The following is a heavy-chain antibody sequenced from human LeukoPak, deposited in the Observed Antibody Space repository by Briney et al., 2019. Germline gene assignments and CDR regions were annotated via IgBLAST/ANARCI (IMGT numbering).Heavy chain of an antibody. D-gene: IGHD3-3*01. CDR1: GGSISSGGYY. V-gene: IGHV4-31*03. Sequence: PSQTLFLTCTVSGGSISSGGYYWSWIRQHPGKGLEWIGYIYYSGSTYYNPSLKSRVTISVDTSKIQFSLKLSSVTAADTAVYYCARDLSFLRYFDLWGRGTLVTVSS. J-gene: IGHJ2*01. CDR3: ARDLSFLRYFDL. CDR2: IYYSGST.